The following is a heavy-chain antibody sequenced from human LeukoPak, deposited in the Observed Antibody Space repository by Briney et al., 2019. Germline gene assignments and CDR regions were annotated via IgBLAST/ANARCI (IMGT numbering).Heavy chain of an antibody. V-gene: IGHV3-30*02. D-gene: IGHD1-26*01. CDR3: AKDLRSCADSKMGAADY. J-gene: IGHJ4*02. Sequence: GGSLRLSCAASGFTFSNYGVHWVRQAPGKGLEWVSFIRFDGSNKYYADSVKGRFTISRDSSKNTLYLQMNSLRAEDTAVYYCAKDLRSCADSKMGAADYWGQGTLVTVSS. CDR1: GFTFSNYG. CDR2: IRFDGSNK.